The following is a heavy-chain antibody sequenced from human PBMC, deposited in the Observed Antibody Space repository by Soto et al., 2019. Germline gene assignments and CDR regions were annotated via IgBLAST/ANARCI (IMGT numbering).Heavy chain of an antibody. Sequence: PSETLSLTCAVYGGSFSGYYWSWIRQPPGKGLEWIGEINHSGSTNYNPSLKSRVTISVDTSKNQCSLKLSSVTAADTAVYYCARYVASSGGNNWFDPWGQGTLVTVS. CDR1: GGSFSGYY. CDR3: ARYVASSGGNNWFDP. J-gene: IGHJ5*02. CDR2: INHSGST. V-gene: IGHV4-34*01. D-gene: IGHD3-10*01.